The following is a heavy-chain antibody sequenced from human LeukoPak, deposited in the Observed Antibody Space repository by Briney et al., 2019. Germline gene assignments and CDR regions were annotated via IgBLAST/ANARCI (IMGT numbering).Heavy chain of an antibody. V-gene: IGHV3-30*18. Sequence: GGSLRLSCAACGFTFSIYGMHWVRQAPGKGLEWVAVISYDGSNKYYADSVKGRFTISRDNSKNTLYLQMNSLRAEDRAVYYWAKEVAAAGTSYYYYYMDVWGKGDTGTVS. CDR2: ISYDGSNK. J-gene: IGHJ6*03. D-gene: IGHD6-13*01. CDR3: AKEVAAAGTSYYYYYMDV. CDR1: GFTFSIYG.